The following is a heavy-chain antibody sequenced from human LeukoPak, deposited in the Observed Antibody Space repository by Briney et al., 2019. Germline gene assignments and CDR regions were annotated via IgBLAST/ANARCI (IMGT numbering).Heavy chain of an antibody. CDR3: ARDPRGYSSSWYVDY. CDR1: GASISNYY. J-gene: IGHJ4*02. Sequence: SETLSLTCTVSGASISNYYWSWIRQPPGKGLEWIGYIYYSGSTNYNPSLKSRVTISVDTSKNQFSLNLRSVTAADTAVYYCARDPRGYSSSWYVDYWGQGTLVTVSS. V-gene: IGHV4-59*01. CDR2: IYYSGST. D-gene: IGHD6-13*01.